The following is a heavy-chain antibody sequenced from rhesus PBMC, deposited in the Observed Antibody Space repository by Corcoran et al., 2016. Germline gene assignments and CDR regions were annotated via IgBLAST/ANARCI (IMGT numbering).Heavy chain of an antibody. CDR1: GYSISSGYG. CDR2: IGGSSGST. CDR3: ARARRSSGWYFDL. V-gene: IGHV4-127*01. Sequence: QVQLQESGPGLVKPLETLSFTCAVSGYSISSGYGWSWIRQPPGKWLEWIGYIGGSSGSTNYNPSLKSRVTISKDTSKHQFSLKQSSVTAADTAVYYCARARRSSGWYFDLWGPGTPITISS. J-gene: IGHJ2*01. D-gene: IGHD6-31*01.